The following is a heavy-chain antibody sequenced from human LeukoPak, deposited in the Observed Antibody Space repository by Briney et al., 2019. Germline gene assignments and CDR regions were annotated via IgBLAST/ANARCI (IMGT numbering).Heavy chain of an antibody. CDR3: GRYLYAYGLDV. CDR1: GFTFTTNW. Sequence: GGSLRLSCAASSGFTFTTNWMAWVRQAPGQGLAWVATINHEGTEKNYVDSVRGRFTVSRDNAKDSLSLQMNSLRAEDTAVYYCGRYLYAYGLDVWGLGTTVTVSS. D-gene: IGHD2/OR15-2a*01. J-gene: IGHJ6*02. CDR2: INHEGTEK. V-gene: IGHV3-7*01.